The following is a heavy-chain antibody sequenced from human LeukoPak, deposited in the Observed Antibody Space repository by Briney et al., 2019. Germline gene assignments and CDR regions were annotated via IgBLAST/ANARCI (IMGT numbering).Heavy chain of an antibody. J-gene: IGHJ3*02. CDR2: TYYRSKWYN. V-gene: IGHV6-1*01. CDR1: GDSVSSNSAA. Sequence: SQTLSLTCAISGDSVSSNSAAWNWIRQSPSRGLEWLGRTYYRSKWYNDYAVSVKSRITINRDTSKNQLSLQLKSVTPEDTAVYYCARGGQGDGYSADDAFDIWGQGTLVTVSS. D-gene: IGHD5-24*01. CDR3: ARGGQGDGYSADDAFDI.